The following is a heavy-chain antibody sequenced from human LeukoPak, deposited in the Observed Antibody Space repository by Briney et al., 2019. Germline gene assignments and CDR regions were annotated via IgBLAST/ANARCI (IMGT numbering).Heavy chain of an antibody. CDR1: GFTFSSYG. Sequence: PGRSLRLSCAASGFTFSSYGMHWVRQAPGKGLEWVAVIWYDGSNKYYADSVKGRFTISRDNSKNTLYLQMNSLRAEDTAVYYCARDRITMVRGVTSYWFDPWGQGTLVTVSS. D-gene: IGHD3-10*01. CDR3: ARDRITMVRGVTSYWFDP. CDR2: IWYDGSNK. J-gene: IGHJ5*02. V-gene: IGHV3-33*01.